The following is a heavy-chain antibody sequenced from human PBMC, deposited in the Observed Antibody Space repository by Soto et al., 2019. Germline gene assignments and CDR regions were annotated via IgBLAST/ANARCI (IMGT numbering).Heavy chain of an antibody. CDR3: ASGYYVSSGYAIDY. J-gene: IGHJ4*02. Sequence: SVKVSCKSSGGTFSSFSFSWVRQAPGVGLEWMGGLIVILGSTNYAQKFEDRVTITADEGSSTAYMEVSGLRSEDTAVYFCASGYYVSSGYAIDYWGQGTHVTVSS. CDR1: GGTFSSFS. V-gene: IGHV1-69*13. D-gene: IGHD3-22*01. CDR2: LIVILGST.